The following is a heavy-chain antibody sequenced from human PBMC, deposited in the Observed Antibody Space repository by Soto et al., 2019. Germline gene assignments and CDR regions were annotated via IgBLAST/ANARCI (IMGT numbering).Heavy chain of an antibody. CDR3: TRGPRTTSTGKGAF. D-gene: IGHD1-1*01. CDR2: IKQDGSEK. J-gene: IGHJ4*02. V-gene: IGHV3-7*04. CDR1: GFTFSSYW. Sequence: VGSLRLSCAASGFTFSSYWMSWVRQAPGKGLEWVANIKQDGSEKYYVDSVKGRFTISRDNAKNTLYLQMNALRVEDTGVYYCTRGPRTTSTGKGAFWGQGTLVTVS.